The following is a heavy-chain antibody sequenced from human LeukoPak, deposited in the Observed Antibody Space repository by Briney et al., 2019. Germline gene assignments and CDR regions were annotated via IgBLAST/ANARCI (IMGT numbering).Heavy chain of an antibody. Sequence: ASVTVSFKASGYTFTIYGISWVRQAPGQGLGWMGWINPNSGGTNYAQKFQGRVTMTRDTSISTAYMELSRLRSDDTAVYYCAIDSSLKYFDYWGQGTLVTVSS. CDR1: GYTFTIYG. CDR3: AIDSSLKYFDY. J-gene: IGHJ4*02. V-gene: IGHV1-2*02. CDR2: INPNSGGT.